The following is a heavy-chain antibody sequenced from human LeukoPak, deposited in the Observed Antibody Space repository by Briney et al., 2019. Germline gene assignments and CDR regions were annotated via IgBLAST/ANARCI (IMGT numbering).Heavy chain of an antibody. J-gene: IGHJ4*02. CDR2: ISGSGGST. V-gene: IGHV3-23*01. CDR3: AKDIAAAGTGTVDY. CDR1: GFTFSSYA. D-gene: IGHD6-13*01. Sequence: GGSLRLSCAASGFTFSSYAMSWVRQAPGKGLEWVSAISGSGGSTYYADSVKGRFTISRDNSKNTLYQQMNSLRAENTAVYYCAKDIAAAGTGTVDYWGQGTLVTVSS.